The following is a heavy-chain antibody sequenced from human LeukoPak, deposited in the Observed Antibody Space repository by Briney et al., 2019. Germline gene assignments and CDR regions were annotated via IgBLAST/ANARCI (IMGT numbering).Heavy chain of an antibody. J-gene: IGHJ4*02. V-gene: IGHV3-30*04. Sequence: GGSLRLSCAASGFTFSSYAMHWVRQAPGKGLEWVAVISYDGSNKYYADSVKGRFTTSRDNSKNTLYLQMNSLRAEDTAVYYCARDHYYGSGSYSYYFDYWGQGTLVTVSS. D-gene: IGHD3-10*01. CDR2: ISYDGSNK. CDR1: GFTFSSYA. CDR3: ARDHYYGSGSYSYYFDY.